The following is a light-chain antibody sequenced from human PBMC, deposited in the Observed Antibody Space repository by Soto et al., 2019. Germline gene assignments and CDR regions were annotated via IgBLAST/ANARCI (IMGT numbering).Light chain of an antibody. J-gene: IGLJ2*01. Sequence: QSVLTQPPSASGTPGQRVTISCSGSSSNIGSNTVNWYQQLPGTAPKLLIYSNNQRPSGVPDRFSGSKSGTSASLAISGFHSEDEADYYCAAWDDSLNGVVFGGGTKVTVL. CDR1: SSNIGSNT. CDR3: AAWDDSLNGVV. V-gene: IGLV1-44*01. CDR2: SNN.